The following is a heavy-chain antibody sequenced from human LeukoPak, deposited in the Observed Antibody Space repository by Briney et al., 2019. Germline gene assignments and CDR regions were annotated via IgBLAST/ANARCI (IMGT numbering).Heavy chain of an antibody. Sequence: SETLSLTCTVSGGSISSYYWGWIRQPPGKGLEWIGSIYYSGSTYYNPSLKSRVTISVDTSKNQFSLKLSSVTAADTAVYYCARNRPYYYFDYWGQGTLVTVSS. V-gene: IGHV4-39*01. CDR3: ARNRPYYYFDY. CDR1: GGSISSYY. CDR2: IYYSGST. D-gene: IGHD1-26*01. J-gene: IGHJ4*02.